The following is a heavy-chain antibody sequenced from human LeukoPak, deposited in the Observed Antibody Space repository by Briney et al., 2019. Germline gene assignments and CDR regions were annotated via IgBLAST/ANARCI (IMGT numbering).Heavy chain of an antibody. J-gene: IGHJ4*02. CDR1: GGSFSGYY. CDR3: ARVGIAAAGVGFDY. Sequence: PSETLSLTCAVYGGSFSGYYWSWIRQPPRKGLEWIGEINHSGSTNYNPSLKSRVTISVDTSKNQFSLKLSSVTAADTAVYYCARVGIAAAGVGFDYWGQGTLVTVSS. CDR2: INHSGST. V-gene: IGHV4-34*01. D-gene: IGHD6-13*01.